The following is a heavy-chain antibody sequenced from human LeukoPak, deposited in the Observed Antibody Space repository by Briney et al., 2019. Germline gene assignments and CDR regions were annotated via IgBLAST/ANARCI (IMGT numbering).Heavy chain of an antibody. CDR2: ISYDGSNK. J-gene: IGHJ4*02. D-gene: IGHD2-15*01. CDR1: GFTFSSYP. V-gene: IGHV3-30*04. Sequence: PGGSLRLSCAASGFTFSSYPMHWVRQAPGKGLEWVAVISYDGSNKYYADSVKGRFTISRDNSKNTLHLQMNSLRAEDTAVYYCAKGGYCSGGSCYAVGPTDLYFDYWGQGTLVTVSS. CDR3: AKGGYCSGGSCYAVGPTDLYFDY.